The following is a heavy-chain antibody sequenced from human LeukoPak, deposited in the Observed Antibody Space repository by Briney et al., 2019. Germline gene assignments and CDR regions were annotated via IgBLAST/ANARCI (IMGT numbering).Heavy chain of an antibody. CDR1: GGSISSSRYS. V-gene: IGHV4-39*07. CDR2: IYFSGST. J-gene: IGHJ6*03. D-gene: IGHD3-10*01. Sequence: SETLSLSRTLPGGSISSSRYSWGWLRQPPGKGLEWIGSIYFSGSTYYNPSLKSRVTISVDTSKNQFSLKLSSVTAADTAVYYCARMAGVPTMVRGVTNYYYMDVWGKGTTVTISS. CDR3: ARMAGVPTMVRGVTNYYYMDV.